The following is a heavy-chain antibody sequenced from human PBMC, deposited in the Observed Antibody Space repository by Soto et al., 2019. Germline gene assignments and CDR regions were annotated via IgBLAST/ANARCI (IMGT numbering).Heavy chain of an antibody. CDR3: TRGRGTSGWYADY. V-gene: IGHV3-49*04. CDR1: GFVFGDYA. Sequence: GGSLRLSCSASGFVFGDYAVTWVRQAPGKGLEWVGVVRSETYGGSTEYAASVKGRFRISRDDSESIAYLQMTNLKTEDTAVYYCTRGRGTSGWYADYWGKGIRVTVSS. J-gene: IGHJ4*02. D-gene: IGHD6-13*01. CDR2: VRSETYGGST.